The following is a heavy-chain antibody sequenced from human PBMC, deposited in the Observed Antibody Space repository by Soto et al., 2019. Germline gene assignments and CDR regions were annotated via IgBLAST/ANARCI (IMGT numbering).Heavy chain of an antibody. CDR3: ARAASSQDGGATYLDY. V-gene: IGHV4-34*01. Sequence: SETRSVTCAVYGGSFSGYYWSWIRQHPGKGLEWIGEINHSGSTNYSPSLKSRVTISVDTSKNQFSLKLSSVTAADTAVYYCARAASSQDGGATYLDYWGLGTLVTV. CDR2: INHSGST. CDR1: GGSFSGYY. J-gene: IGHJ4*02. D-gene: IGHD1-26*01.